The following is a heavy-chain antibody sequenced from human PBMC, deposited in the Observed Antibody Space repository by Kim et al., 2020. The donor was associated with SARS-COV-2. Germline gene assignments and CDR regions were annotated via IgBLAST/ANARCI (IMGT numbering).Heavy chain of an antibody. CDR2: VYSGDSDT. V-gene: IGHV5-51*01. J-gene: IGHJ4*02. Sequence: GESLKISCKGSGYSFTNYWIGWVRQMPGKGLEWMGIVYSGDSDTRYSPSFQGPVTLPADKSISTAYLQWSSLKAPEPALYYCLRLHPGRYFSPFEHCGQG. D-gene: IGHD1-26*01. CDR3: LRLHPGRYFSPFEH. CDR1: GYSFTNYW.